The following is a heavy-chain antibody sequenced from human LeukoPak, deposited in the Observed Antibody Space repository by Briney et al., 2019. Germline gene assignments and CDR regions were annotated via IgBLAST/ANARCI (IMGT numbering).Heavy chain of an antibody. Sequence: SETLSLTCAVYGGSFSGYYWSWIRQPPGKGLEWIGEINHSGSTNYNPSLKSRVTISVDTSKNQFSLKLSSVTAADTAVYYCARGRVRGHYYDSSGYSNWGQGTLVTVSS. CDR3: ARGRVRGHYYDSSGYSN. CDR2: INHSGST. J-gene: IGHJ4*02. D-gene: IGHD3-22*01. CDR1: GGSFSGYY. V-gene: IGHV4-34*01.